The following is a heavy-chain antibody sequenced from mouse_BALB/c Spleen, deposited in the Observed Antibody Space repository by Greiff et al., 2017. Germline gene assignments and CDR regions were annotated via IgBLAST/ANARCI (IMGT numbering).Heavy chain of an antibody. V-gene: IGHV3-6*02. CDR2: ISYDGSN. CDR3: ARGGSSFFDY. J-gene: IGHJ2*01. D-gene: IGHD1-1*01. Sequence: VQLKESGPGLVKPSQSLSLTCSVTGYSITSGYYWNWIRQFPGNKLEWMGYISYDGSNNYNPSLKNRISITRDTSKNQFFLKLNSVTTEDTGTYYCARGGSSFFDYWGQGTTLTVSS. CDR1: GYSITSGYY.